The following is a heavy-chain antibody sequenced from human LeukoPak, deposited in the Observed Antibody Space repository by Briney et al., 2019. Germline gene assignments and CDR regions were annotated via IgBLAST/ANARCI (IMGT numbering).Heavy chain of an antibody. CDR2: ISSSSSTI. CDR3: ASVRSYGVDY. CDR1: GFTFSSYS. D-gene: IGHD5-18*01. Sequence: GGSLRLSCAASGFTFSSYSMNWVRQAPGKGLEWVSYISSSSSTIYYADSVKGRFTISRDNSKNTLYLQMNSLRAEDTAVYYCASVRSYGVDYWGQGTLVTVSS. V-gene: IGHV3-48*01. J-gene: IGHJ4*02.